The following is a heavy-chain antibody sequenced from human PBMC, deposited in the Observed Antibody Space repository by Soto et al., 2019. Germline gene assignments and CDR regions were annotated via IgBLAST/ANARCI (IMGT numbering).Heavy chain of an antibody. CDR3: ARVGGNWNDDYFDY. Sequence: QVQLVQSGAEVKKPGASVKVSFKASGYTFSDHDINWVRQATGQGPEWLGWMNPNSGDTGYAQNFQGRVTMTRDNSIRTAYMELSSLRSEDTAVYYCARVGGNWNDDYFDYWGQGTLVTVSS. V-gene: IGHV1-8*01. CDR2: MNPNSGDT. D-gene: IGHD1-1*01. J-gene: IGHJ4*02. CDR1: GYTFSDHD.